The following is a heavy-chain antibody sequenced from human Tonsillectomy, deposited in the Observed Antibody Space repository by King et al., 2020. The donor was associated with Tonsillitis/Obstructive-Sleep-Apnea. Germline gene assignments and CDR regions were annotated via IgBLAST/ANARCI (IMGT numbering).Heavy chain of an antibody. CDR2: ISAYNGNT. Sequence: VQLVESGAEVKKPGASVKVSCKASGYIFTSYGITWVRQAPGQGLEWMGWISAYNGNTNYAQKFQGRVSMTTDTSTSTAYMELRSLRSDDTAVYYCFSQQLVLDYWGQGPLVTVSS. J-gene: IGHJ4*02. V-gene: IGHV1-18*01. D-gene: IGHD6-13*01. CDR1: GYIFTSYG. CDR3: FSQQLVLDY.